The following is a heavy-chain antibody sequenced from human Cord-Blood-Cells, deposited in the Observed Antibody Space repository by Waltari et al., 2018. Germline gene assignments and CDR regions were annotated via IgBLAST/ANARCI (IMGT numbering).Heavy chain of an antibody. CDR3: ARGQNGDYSSDAFDI. CDR2: MNPNSGNT. V-gene: IGHV1-8*03. J-gene: IGHJ3*02. CDR1: GYTFTSYD. D-gene: IGHD4-17*01. Sequence: QVQLVQSGAEVKKPGASVKVSCKASGYTFTSYDINWVRQATGQGLEWMGWMNPNSGNTGYAQKCQSRITITRNTSISTAYMELSSLRSEDTAVYYCARGQNGDYSSDAFDIWGQGTMVTVSS.